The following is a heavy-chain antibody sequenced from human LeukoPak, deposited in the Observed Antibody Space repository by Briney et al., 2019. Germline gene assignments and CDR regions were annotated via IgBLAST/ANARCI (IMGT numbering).Heavy chain of an antibody. D-gene: IGHD3-22*01. CDR1: GFTFSSYA. J-gene: IGHJ4*02. CDR2: ISGSGGST. Sequence: GGSLRLSCAASGFTFSSYAMSWVRQAPGKGLEWVSAISGSGGSTYYADSVKGRFTISRDNSKNTLYLQMNSLRAEDTAVYYCARAPTYYYDSSGYLWGQGTLVTVSS. CDR3: ARAPTYYYDSSGYL. V-gene: IGHV3-23*01.